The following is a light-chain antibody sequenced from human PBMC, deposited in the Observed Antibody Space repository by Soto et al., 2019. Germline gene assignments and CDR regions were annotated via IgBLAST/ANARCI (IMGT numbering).Light chain of an antibody. Sequence: QLVLTQPPSASGTPGQRVTISCSGSSSNIGTYSVNWYQQFPGTAPRLLIYTNDQRPSGVPDRFVGSRSGTSASLAISELQSEDEADYFCSSWDDSLNDPGVLFGGGTQLTVL. CDR1: SSNIGTYS. J-gene: IGLJ2*01. CDR2: TND. V-gene: IGLV1-44*01. CDR3: SSWDDSLNDPGVL.